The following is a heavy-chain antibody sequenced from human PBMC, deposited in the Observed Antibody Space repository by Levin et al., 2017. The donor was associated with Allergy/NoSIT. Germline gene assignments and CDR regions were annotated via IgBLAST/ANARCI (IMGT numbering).Heavy chain of an antibody. D-gene: IGHD2/OR15-2a*01. CDR1: GGSISDDSYY. V-gene: IGHV4-39*07. J-gene: IGHJ6*02. Sequence: SETLSLTCTVSGGSISDDSYYWAWVRQPPGKGLEWIGSIYYDGSAYYNPSLKTRLTISVDTSKNQFSLRVSSVTAADTAVYYCAGEPNSPYYYHYGLDVWGQGTSVTVSS. CDR3: AGEPNSPYYYHYGLDV. CDR2: IYYDGSA.